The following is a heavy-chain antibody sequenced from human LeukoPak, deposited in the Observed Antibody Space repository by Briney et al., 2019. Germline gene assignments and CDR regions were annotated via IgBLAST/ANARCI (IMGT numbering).Heavy chain of an antibody. CDR2: ISGSNSYI. V-gene: IGHV3-21*01. D-gene: IGHD3-22*01. CDR3: ARAPGGSGYYWVDY. J-gene: IGHJ4*02. CDR1: GFTFNSYS. Sequence: PRGSLRLSCAASGFTFNSYSMNWGRQAPGKGLEWVSSISGSNSYIYYADSMKGRFTISRDNAKNSLYLQMNSLRAEDTAVYYCARAPGGSGYYWVDYWGQGTLVTVSS.